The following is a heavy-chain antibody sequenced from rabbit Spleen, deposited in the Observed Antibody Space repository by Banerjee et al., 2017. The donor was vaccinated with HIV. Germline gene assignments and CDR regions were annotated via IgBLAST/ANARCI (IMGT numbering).Heavy chain of an antibody. CDR1: GFSFGDSDV. J-gene: IGHJ4*01. Sequence: QEQLVESGGGLVQPTGSLTLTCKASGFSFGDSDVLCWVCQAPGKGLEWIACINAATGKPVYATWAKGRFTISRTSSTTVTLRMTSLTAADRAAYFCARDLVTAIGWNFALWGPGTLVTVS. CDR2: INAATGKP. V-gene: IGHV1S45*01. CDR3: ARDLVTAIGWNFAL. D-gene: IGHD7-1*01.